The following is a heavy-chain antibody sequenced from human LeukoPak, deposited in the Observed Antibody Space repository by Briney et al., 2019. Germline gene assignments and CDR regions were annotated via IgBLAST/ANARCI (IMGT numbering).Heavy chain of an antibody. D-gene: IGHD2-2*01. CDR2: INHSGST. CDR1: GGSFSGYY. CDR3: AISSHCSSTSCYVRLGY. V-gene: IGHV4-34*01. J-gene: IGHJ4*02. Sequence: SETLFLTCAVYGGSFSGYYWSWIRQPPGKGLEWIGEINHSGSTNYNPSLKSRVTISVDTSKNQFSLKLSSVTAADTAVYYCAISSHCSSTSCYVRLGYWGQGTLVTVSS.